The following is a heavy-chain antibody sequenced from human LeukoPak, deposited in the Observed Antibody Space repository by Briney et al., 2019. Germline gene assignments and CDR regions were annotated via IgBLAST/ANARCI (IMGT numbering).Heavy chain of an antibody. V-gene: IGHV3-30*02. CDR3: AREIITVDYSCPDY. D-gene: IGHD4-11*01. Sequence: GGSLRLSCAASGFTFSSYGMHWVRQAPGKRLEWVAFIRYDGSNKYYADSVKGRFTISRDNSKNTLYLQMNSLRAEDTAVYYCAREIITVDYSCPDYWGQGTLVTVSS. CDR2: IRYDGSNK. J-gene: IGHJ4*02. CDR1: GFTFSSYG.